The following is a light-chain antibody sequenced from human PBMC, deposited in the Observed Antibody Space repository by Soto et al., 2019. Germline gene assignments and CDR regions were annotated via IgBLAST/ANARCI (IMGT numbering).Light chain of an antibody. CDR3: SSYTSSGTYV. CDR1: SSDVGGYNY. Sequence: QSALTQPASVSGSPGQSITISCTGTSSDVGGYNYVSWYQQHPGKAPKFMIYDVSNRPSGVSNRFSGSKSGNTAYLTISGLQAEDEADYYCSSYTSSGTYVFGTGTKVTVL. CDR2: DVS. J-gene: IGLJ1*01. V-gene: IGLV2-14*01.